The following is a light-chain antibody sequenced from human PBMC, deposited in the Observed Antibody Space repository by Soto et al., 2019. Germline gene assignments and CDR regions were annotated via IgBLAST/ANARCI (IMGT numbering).Light chain of an antibody. Sequence: IVLTQSPDTLSLSPGERATLSCRASQSVSSSQLVWYQQKPGHAPRLLIYVASSRATGIPDRFSGSGSGTDFTLTVSELETEDFAVYYCQHYANSVWTFGQGTKVEIK. J-gene: IGKJ1*01. CDR3: QHYANSVWT. V-gene: IGKV3-20*01. CDR1: QSVSSSQ. CDR2: VAS.